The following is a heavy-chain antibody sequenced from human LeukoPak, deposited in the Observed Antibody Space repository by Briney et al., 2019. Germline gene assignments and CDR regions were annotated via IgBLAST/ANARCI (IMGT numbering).Heavy chain of an antibody. Sequence: PGRSLRLSCAASGFAFSSYGMYWVRQAPGKGLEWVAVISYDGSNKYYADSVKGRFTISRDNSKNTLYLQMNSLRAEDTAVYYCAKDRLVVVPAAMPKARGLFDYWGQGTLVTVSS. CDR2: ISYDGSNK. CDR1: GFAFSSYG. CDR3: AKDRLVVVPAAMPKARGLFDY. J-gene: IGHJ4*02. D-gene: IGHD2-2*01. V-gene: IGHV3-30*18.